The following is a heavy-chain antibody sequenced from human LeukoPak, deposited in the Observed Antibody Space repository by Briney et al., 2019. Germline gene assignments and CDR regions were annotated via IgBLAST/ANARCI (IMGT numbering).Heavy chain of an antibody. CDR3: ARDVVGGRAFDI. V-gene: IGHV1-69*13. Sequence: GASVKVSCKASGGTFSSYAISWVRQAPGQGLEWMGGIIPIFGTANYAQKFQGRVTITADESTSTAYMVLSSLRSEDTAVYYCARDVVGGRAFDIWGQGTMVTVSS. CDR2: IIPIFGTA. D-gene: IGHD1-26*01. J-gene: IGHJ3*02. CDR1: GGTFSSYA.